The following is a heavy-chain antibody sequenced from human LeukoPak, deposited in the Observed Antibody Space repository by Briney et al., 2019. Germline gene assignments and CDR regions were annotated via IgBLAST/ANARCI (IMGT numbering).Heavy chain of an antibody. Sequence: ASVKVSCKASGYTFTTYYIHWVRQAPGQGLEWMGIINPSDGSTSYAQKFQGRVTMTRDMSTSTAYMELSSLRSEDTAVYYCARRRGTTETKWYYMDVWGKGTTVTVSS. CDR2: INPSDGST. J-gene: IGHJ6*03. V-gene: IGHV1-46*01. D-gene: IGHD1-1*01. CDR1: GYTFTTYY. CDR3: ARRRGTTETKWYYMDV.